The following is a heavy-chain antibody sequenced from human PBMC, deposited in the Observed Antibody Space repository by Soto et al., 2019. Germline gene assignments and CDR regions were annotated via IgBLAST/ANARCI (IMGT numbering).Heavy chain of an antibody. Sequence: PSETLSLTCTVSVDSISTYYWSWIRRPAGKGLEWIGRIDASGNTNYNPSLKSRVTMSADTSKKQFSLKLASVTAADTAVYYCSRGPRVYANTGYYPGYIDYWGQGIMVTVSS. CDR2: IDASGNT. CDR3: SRGPRVYANTGYYPGYIDY. CDR1: VDSISTYY. V-gene: IGHV4-4*07. J-gene: IGHJ4*02. D-gene: IGHD3-9*01.